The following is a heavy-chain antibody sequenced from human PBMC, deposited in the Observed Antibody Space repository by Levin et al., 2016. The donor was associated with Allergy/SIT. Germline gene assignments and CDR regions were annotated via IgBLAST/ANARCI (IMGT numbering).Heavy chain of an antibody. Sequence: GGSLRLSCAASGFTFSSYAMSWVRQAPGKGLEWVSAISGSGGSTYYADSVKGRFTISRDNSKNTLYLQMNSLRAEDTAVYYCAKADHGNFYYYYYGMDVWGQGTTVTVSS. CDR1: GFTFSSYA. D-gene: IGHD1-7*01. CDR2: ISGSGGST. V-gene: IGHV3-23*01. J-gene: IGHJ6*02. CDR3: AKADHGNFYYYYYGMDV.